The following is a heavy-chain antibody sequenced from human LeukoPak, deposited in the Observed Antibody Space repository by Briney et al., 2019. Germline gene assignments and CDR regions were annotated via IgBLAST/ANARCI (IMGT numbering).Heavy chain of an antibody. Sequence: GGSLRLSCSASGFIFSDYDMNWVRQAPGKGLEWVSSISYLSTHVYYGESVKGRFSISRDNAKNSLFLQMNSLGAEDTAIYYCGRAFPPLRTSSAGDLWGQGILVTVSS. CDR3: GRAFPPLRTSSAGDL. J-gene: IGHJ4*02. CDR2: ISYLSTHV. CDR1: GFIFSDYD. D-gene: IGHD3-16*01. V-gene: IGHV3-21*01.